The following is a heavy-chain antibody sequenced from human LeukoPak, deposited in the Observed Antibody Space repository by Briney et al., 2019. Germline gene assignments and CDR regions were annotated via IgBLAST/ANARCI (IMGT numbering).Heavy chain of an antibody. V-gene: IGHV3-74*01. CDR2: INSDGSTT. CDR3: ARGRYYYDTSGYYPDY. CDR1: GFTFSSYW. J-gene: IGHJ4*02. D-gene: IGHD3-22*01. Sequence: GGSLRLSCAASGFTFSSYWMHWVRQAPGKGLVWVSRINSDGSTTSYADSVKGRFTISRDNAKNTLYLQMNSLRAEDTAVYYCARGRYYYDTSGYYPDYRGQGTLVTVSS.